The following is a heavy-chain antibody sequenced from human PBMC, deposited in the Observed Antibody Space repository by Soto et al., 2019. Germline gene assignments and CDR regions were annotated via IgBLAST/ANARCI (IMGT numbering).Heavy chain of an antibody. CDR1: GYTLTELS. D-gene: IGHD2-15*01. CDR3: ARDSWSATGGGWFDP. V-gene: IGHV1-24*01. J-gene: IGHJ5*02. CDR2: FDPEDGET. Sequence: ASVKVSCKVSGYTLTELSMHWVREAPGKGLEWMGGFDPEDGETIYAQKFQGRVTMTEDTSTDTAYMELSSLRSDDTAVYYCARDSWSATGGGWFDPWGQGTLVTVSS.